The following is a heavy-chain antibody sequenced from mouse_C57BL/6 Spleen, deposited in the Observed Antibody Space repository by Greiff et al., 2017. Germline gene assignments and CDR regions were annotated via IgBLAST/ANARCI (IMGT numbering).Heavy chain of an antibody. Sequence: EVQLVESGGGLVKPGGSLKLSCAASGFTFSDYGMHWVRQAPEKGLEWVAYISSGSSTLYYADTVKGRFTISRDNAKNTLFLQMTSLRSEDTAMYYCAGGDWYFDVWGTGTTVTVSS. V-gene: IGHV5-17*01. CDR1: GFTFSDYG. J-gene: IGHJ1*03. CDR2: ISSGSSTL. CDR3: AGGDWYFDV.